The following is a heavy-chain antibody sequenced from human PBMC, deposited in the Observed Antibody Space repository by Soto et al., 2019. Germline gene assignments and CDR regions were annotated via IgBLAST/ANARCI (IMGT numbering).Heavy chain of an antibody. Sequence: PSETLSLTCAVSGDSISSSVWWTWVRQPPGKGLEWIGEVFHTGNTNYNPSLMSRVTMSVDKSTNEFSLKVTSVTAADTAIYYCARKAWVRFDYWGQGALVTVSS. J-gene: IGHJ4*02. V-gene: IGHV4-4*02. CDR2: VFHTGNT. CDR3: ARKAWVRFDY. CDR1: GDSISSSVW. D-gene: IGHD7-27*01.